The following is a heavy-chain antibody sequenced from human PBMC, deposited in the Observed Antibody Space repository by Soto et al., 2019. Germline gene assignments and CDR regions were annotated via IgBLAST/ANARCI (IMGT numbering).Heavy chain of an antibody. Sequence: QVQLQQSGPGLVKPSQTLSLTSAISGNSVSSNSVAWNWIRQSPSRGLEWLGRTYYRSKGYNDYEVYVKSRITHSPATPKNQNSLLLEYVTLEDTEVYDCAGGAPYSSNRYFDYWGQGTLVTVSS. D-gene: IGHD6-19*01. CDR3: AGGAPYSSNRYFDY. CDR2: TYYRSKGYN. CDR1: GNSVSSNSVA. V-gene: IGHV6-1*01. J-gene: IGHJ4*02.